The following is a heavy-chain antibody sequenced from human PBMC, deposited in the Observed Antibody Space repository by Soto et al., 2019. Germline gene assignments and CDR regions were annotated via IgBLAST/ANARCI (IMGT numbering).Heavy chain of an antibody. V-gene: IGHV2-26*01. CDR3: ARMVLNDFWDHYYYGMDV. Sequence: QVTLKESGPVLVNPTETLTLTCTVSGFSLSNARMGVSWIRQPPGKALEWLAHIFSNDEKSYSTSLKSRLTISKDTSKSQVVLTMTNMDPLDTATYYCARMVLNDFWDHYYYGMDVWGQGTTVTVSS. D-gene: IGHD3-3*01. J-gene: IGHJ6*02. CDR2: IFSNDEK. CDR1: GFSLSNARMG.